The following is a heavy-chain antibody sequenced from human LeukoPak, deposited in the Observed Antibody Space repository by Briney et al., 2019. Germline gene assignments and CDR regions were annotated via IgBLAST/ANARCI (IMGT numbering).Heavy chain of an antibody. Sequence: PSETLSLTCTVSGYSISSDYYWGWIRQPPGKGLEWIGSIYHSGSTYYNPSLKSRVTISVDTSKNQFSLKLSSVTAADTAVYYCARRTYSENYWKHFDSWGQGTLVTVSS. D-gene: IGHD1-26*01. CDR3: ARRTYSENYWKHFDS. J-gene: IGHJ4*02. CDR1: GYSISSDYY. CDR2: IYHSGST. V-gene: IGHV4-38-2*02.